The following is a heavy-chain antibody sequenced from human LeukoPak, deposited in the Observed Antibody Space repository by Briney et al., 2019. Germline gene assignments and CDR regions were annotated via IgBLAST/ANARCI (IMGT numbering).Heavy chain of an antibody. CDR3: AGSFRFRAGPYYFDY. Sequence: SETLSLTCAVYGGSFSGYYWSWIRQPPGKGLEWIGEINHSGSTNYNPSLKSRVTISVDTSKNQFSLKLSPVTAADTAVYYCAGSFRFRAGPYYFDYWGQGTLVTVSS. V-gene: IGHV4-34*01. CDR1: GGSFSGYY. D-gene: IGHD3-10*01. J-gene: IGHJ4*02. CDR2: INHSGST.